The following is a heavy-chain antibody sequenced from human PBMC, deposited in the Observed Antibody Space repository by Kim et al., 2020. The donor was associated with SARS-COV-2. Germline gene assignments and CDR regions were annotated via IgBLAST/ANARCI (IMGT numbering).Heavy chain of an antibody. CDR1: GFTFRTYW. V-gene: IGHV3-74*01. Sequence: GGSLRLSCAVSGFTFRTYWMHWVRQSPGKGLEWVSRIKSDGCLTTYADSMRGRFTISRDNTKNTLYLQLDSLRVDDTAVYYCAREAYFQYTRSFPELDQWGQGTLVTVSS. J-gene: IGHJ4*02. CDR3: AREAYFQYTRSFPELDQ. D-gene: IGHD1-26*01. CDR2: IKSDGCLT.